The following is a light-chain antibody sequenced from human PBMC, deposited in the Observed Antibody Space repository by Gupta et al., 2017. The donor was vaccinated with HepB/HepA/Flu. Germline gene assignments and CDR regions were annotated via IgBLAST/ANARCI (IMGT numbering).Light chain of an antibody. J-gene: IGLJ2*01. CDR3: ASHAGSSVV. CDR2: DVN. CDR1: SSDVGAYNY. Sequence: QSALTQPPSVSVSPGQSVTISCAGTSSDVGAYNYVSWLQQYPGKAPNFIIYDVNKRPSGVPDRFSGSKSGNTAHLTISGLQAEDEADYYCASHAGSSVVFGGGTKVTVL. V-gene: IGLV2-11*01.